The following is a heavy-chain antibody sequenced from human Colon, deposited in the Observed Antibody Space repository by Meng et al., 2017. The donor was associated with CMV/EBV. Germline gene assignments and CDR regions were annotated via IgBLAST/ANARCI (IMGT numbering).Heavy chain of an antibody. J-gene: IGHJ4*02. D-gene: IGHD6-6*01. V-gene: IGHV3-30-3*01. CDR1: GFTFSSYA. CDR2: ISYDGSNK. CDR3: ARGGQLVRQTIDY. Sequence: GESLKISCAASGFTFSSYAMHWVRQAPGKGLEWVAVISYDGSNKYYADSVKGRFTISRDNSKNTLYLQMNSLRAEDTAVYYCARGGQLVRQTIDYWGQGTLVTVSS.